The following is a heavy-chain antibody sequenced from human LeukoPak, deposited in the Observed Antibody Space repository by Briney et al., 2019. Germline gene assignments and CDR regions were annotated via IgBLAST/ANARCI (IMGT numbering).Heavy chain of an antibody. Sequence: PSETLSLTCAVSGGSISSGNWWSWVRQPPGKGLEWIGEIHHTGSTNYNPSLKSRVTISVDTSKNQFSLKLSSVTAADTAVYYCARVETDYYDSTVSGNWYFDLWGRGTLVTVSS. CDR3: ARVETDYYDSTVSGNWYFDL. D-gene: IGHD3-22*01. V-gene: IGHV4-4*02. J-gene: IGHJ2*01. CDR2: IHHTGST. CDR1: GGSISSGNW.